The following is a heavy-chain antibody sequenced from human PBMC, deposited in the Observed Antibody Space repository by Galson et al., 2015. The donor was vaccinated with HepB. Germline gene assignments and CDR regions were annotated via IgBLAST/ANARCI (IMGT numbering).Heavy chain of an antibody. Sequence: SVKVSCKVSGYTLTELSTHWVRQAPGKGLEWMGGFDPEDGETIYAQKFQGRVTMTEDTSTDTAYMELSSLRSEDTAVYYCATSTTVTVNAFDIWGQGTMVTVSS. J-gene: IGHJ3*02. D-gene: IGHD4-17*01. CDR1: GYTLTELS. CDR3: ATSTTVTVNAFDI. V-gene: IGHV1-24*01. CDR2: FDPEDGET.